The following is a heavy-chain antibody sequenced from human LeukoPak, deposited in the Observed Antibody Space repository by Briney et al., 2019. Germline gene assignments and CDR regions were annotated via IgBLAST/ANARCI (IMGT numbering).Heavy chain of an antibody. J-gene: IGHJ5*02. Sequence: GESLKIPCYGSGYSFISYWNAWGRPLPRKGLEWGVVNYPGDSKTRYSPSFRGQVTISDDKSITTAYLQWNSLKASDTAMYYCARQEDCSYGVCYKWDTWGQGTLVTVST. V-gene: IGHV5-51*01. CDR3: ARQEDCSYGVCYKWDT. CDR2: NYPGDSKT. D-gene: IGHD2-8*01. CDR1: GYSFISYW.